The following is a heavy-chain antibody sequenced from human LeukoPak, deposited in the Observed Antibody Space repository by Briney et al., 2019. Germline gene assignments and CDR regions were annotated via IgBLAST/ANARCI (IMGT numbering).Heavy chain of an antibody. Sequence: GGSLRLSCAASGFTFSSYSMNWVRQAPGKGLEWVSSISSSSTSMYYADSVKGRFTISRDNAKNSLYPQMNSLRAEDTAVYYCSRERGYSYGYSDYWGQGTLVTVSS. D-gene: IGHD5-18*01. J-gene: IGHJ4*02. CDR3: SRERGYSYGYSDY. V-gene: IGHV3-21*01. CDR1: GFTFSSYS. CDR2: ISSSSTSM.